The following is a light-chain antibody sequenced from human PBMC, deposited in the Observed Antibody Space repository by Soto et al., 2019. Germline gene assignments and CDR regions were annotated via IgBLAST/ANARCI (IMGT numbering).Light chain of an antibody. V-gene: IGKV1-8*01. CDR3: QQYYSYPHT. J-gene: IGKJ1*01. CDR1: QGISSY. Sequence: AIRMTQSPSSFSASTGDRVTITCRASQGISSYLAWYQQKPGKAPKLLIYAASTLQSGVPSRFSGSGSGTDFTLTISCLQSEDFATYYCQQYYSYPHTFGQGTKVEIE. CDR2: AAS.